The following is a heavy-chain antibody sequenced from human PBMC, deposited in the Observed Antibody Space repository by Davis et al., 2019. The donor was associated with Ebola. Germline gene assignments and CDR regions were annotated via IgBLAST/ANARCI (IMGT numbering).Heavy chain of an antibody. J-gene: IGHJ4*02. CDR3: ARGRGLYYYVPFDY. D-gene: IGHD3-10*02. CDR1: GYTFTNYG. CDR2: FDPQDGET. Sequence: AASVKVSCKASGYTFTNYGISWVRQAPGKGLEWMGGFDPQDGETIFTQKFQGRVTITADQSTSTAYMELSSLRAEDTAVYYCARGRGLYYYVPFDYWGQGTLVTVSS. V-gene: IGHV1-24*01.